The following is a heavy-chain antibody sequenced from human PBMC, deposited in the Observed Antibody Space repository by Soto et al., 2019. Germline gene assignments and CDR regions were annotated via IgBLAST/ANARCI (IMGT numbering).Heavy chain of an antibody. J-gene: IGHJ1*01. V-gene: IGHV3-7*01. CDR2: IKQDGCEK. D-gene: IGHD1-26*01. CDR3: ARDFGGSYYRVYYFQH. Sequence: EVQLVESGGGLVQPGGSLRLSCAASGFTFSSYWMSWVRQAPGKGLEWVANIKQDGCEKYYVDSVKRRFTISRDNAKNSLYLQMNSLRAEDTAVYYCARDFGGSYYRVYYFQHWGQGTLVTVSS. CDR1: GFTFSSYW.